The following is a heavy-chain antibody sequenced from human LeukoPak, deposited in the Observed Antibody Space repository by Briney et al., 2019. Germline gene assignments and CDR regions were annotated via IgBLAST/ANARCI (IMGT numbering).Heavy chain of an antibody. J-gene: IGHJ1*01. CDR2: ISSSSSYI. V-gene: IGHV3-21*01. CDR1: GFTFSSYS. CDR3: ATAYYDILTGYYEEYFQH. D-gene: IGHD3-9*01. Sequence: GGSLRLSCAASGFTFSSYSMNWVRQAPGKGLEWVSSISSSSSYIYYAVSVKGRFTISRDNAKNSLYLQMNSLRAEDTAVYYCATAYYDILTGYYEEYFQHWGQGTLVIVSS.